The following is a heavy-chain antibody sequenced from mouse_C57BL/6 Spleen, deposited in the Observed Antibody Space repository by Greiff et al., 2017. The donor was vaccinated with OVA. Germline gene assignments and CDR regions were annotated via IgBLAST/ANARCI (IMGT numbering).Heavy chain of an antibody. J-gene: IGHJ1*03. V-gene: IGHV1-15*01. CDR1: GYTFTDYE. CDR2: IDPETGGT. Sequence: VQLQESGAELVRPGASVTLSCKASGYTFTDYEMHWVKQTPVHGLEWIGAIDPETGGTAYNQKFKGKALLTADKSSSTAYMELRSLTSEDSAVYYCTRRPRGFDVWGTGTTVTVSS. CDR3: TRRPRGFDV.